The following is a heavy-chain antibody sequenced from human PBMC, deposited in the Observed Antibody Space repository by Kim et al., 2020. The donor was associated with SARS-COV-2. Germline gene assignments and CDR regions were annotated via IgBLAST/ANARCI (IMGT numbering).Heavy chain of an antibody. J-gene: IGHJ6*02. D-gene: IGHD1-1*01. CDR2: INHSGST. CDR1: GGSXSGYY. CDR3: ARANWNSGMDV. V-gene: IGHV4-34*01. Sequence: SETLSLTCAVYGGSXSGYYWSWIRQPPGKGLEWIGEINHSGSTNYNPSLKSRVTISVDTSKNQFSLKLSSVTAADTAVYYCARANWNSGMDVWGQGTTVTVSS.